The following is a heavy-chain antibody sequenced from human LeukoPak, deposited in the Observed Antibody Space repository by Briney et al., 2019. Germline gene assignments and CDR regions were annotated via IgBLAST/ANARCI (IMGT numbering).Heavy chain of an antibody. J-gene: IGHJ4*02. CDR2: ISSSSSYI. V-gene: IGHV3-21*01. Sequence: GGTLRLSCAASGFTFSSYSMNWVRQAPGKGLEWVSSISSSSSYIYYADSVKGRFTISRDNAKNSLYLQMNSLRAEDTAVYYCARDLRWGLDYWGQGTLVTVSS. CDR1: GFTFSSYS. CDR3: ARDLRWGLDY. D-gene: IGHD4-23*01.